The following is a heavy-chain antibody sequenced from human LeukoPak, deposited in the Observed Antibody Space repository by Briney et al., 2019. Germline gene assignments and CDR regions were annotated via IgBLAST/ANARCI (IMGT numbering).Heavy chain of an antibody. CDR1: GGSISSFY. J-gene: IGHJ6*03. V-gene: IGHV4-59*12. Sequence: SETLSLTCTVSGGSISSFYWTWIRQPPGKGLEWVGHIFCSGSTSYNPSLKSRVTISVDTSKNQFSLKLSSVTAADTAVYYCARRPYNYSYYYYMDVWGKGTTVTISS. CDR3: ARRPYNYSYYYYMDV. CDR2: IFCSGST.